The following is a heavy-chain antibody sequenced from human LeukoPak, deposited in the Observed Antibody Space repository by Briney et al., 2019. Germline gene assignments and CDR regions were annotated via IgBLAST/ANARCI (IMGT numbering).Heavy chain of an antibody. J-gene: IGHJ4*02. CDR2: IDPATGRT. Sequence: ASVKVSCKTFGYSFGSYYIHWVRQAPGQGLEWMGWIDPATGRTNYAQKFQDRVTMTGDTSTSTVYMEMSSLRSDDRAVLYCTRDVGRTGLFDYWGPRTLVTVSS. CDR1: GYSFGSYY. CDR3: TRDVGRTGLFDY. D-gene: IGHD2-8*02. V-gene: IGHV1-46*01.